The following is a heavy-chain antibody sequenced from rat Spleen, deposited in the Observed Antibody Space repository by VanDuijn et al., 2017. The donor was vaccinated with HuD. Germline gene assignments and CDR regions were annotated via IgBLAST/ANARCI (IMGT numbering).Heavy chain of an antibody. V-gene: IGHV5-31*01. CDR1: GFTFNNYW. J-gene: IGHJ2*01. Sequence: EVQLVESGGGLVQPGRSLKLSCVASGFTFNNYWMTWIRQAPGKGLEWVASITHNDGSTYYPDSVRGRFTISRDNAKSTLYLQMNGLRSEDTAIYYCTRENWVFDYWGQGVMVTVSS. CDR3: TRENWVFDY. D-gene: IGHD5-1*01. CDR2: ITHNDGST.